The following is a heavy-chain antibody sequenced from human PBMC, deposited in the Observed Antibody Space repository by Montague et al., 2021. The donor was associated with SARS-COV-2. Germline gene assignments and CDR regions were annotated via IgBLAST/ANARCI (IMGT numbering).Heavy chain of an antibody. CDR1: GGSIDSYY. J-gene: IGHJ5*02. CDR2: IYYCGTT. Sequence: SETLSLTCTVSGGSIDSYYWSWLRQPPGKGLEWIGYIYYCGTTNYNPSHESRVTMSVDTSTTQFPLNLSSVTVADTAMYYCARELQYNWFDPWGQGTLVTVSS. D-gene: IGHD2-21*02. V-gene: IGHV4-59*01. CDR3: ARELQYNWFDP.